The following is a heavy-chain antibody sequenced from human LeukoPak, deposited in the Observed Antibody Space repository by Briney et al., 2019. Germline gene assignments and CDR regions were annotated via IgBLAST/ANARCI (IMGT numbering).Heavy chain of an antibody. CDR3: ARGTGLKAFDI. CDR2: INPSAGST. J-gene: IGHJ3*02. Sequence: PGASVKVSCKASGYTFTNYYIHWVRQAPGQGLEWMGIINPSAGSTIYAQKFQGRLTMPRDTSTSTVYMELSSLRSEDTAVYYCARGTGLKAFDIWGQGTMVTVSS. D-gene: IGHD3-10*01. CDR1: GYTFTNYY. V-gene: IGHV1-46*01.